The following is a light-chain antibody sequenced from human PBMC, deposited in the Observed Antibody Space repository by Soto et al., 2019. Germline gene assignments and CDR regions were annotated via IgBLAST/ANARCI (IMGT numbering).Light chain of an antibody. Sequence: DITLTQSPSSLSASVGDRVSITCQASQDVINYLNWYQQKPGKAPKLLISDASNLETGVPSRFTGSGSGTLFTLTITILQPEDFANYCCQQCDDLPLTFGGGTHVE. CDR2: DAS. CDR3: QQCDDLPLT. CDR1: QDVINY. J-gene: IGKJ4*01. V-gene: IGKV1-33*01.